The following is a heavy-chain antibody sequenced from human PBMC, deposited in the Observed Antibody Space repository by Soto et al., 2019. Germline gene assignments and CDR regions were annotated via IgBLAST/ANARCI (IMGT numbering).Heavy chain of an antibody. CDR3: ARDLIAAAEAYYGMDV. V-gene: IGHV1-2*04. J-gene: IGHJ6*02. CDR2: INPNSGGT. CDR1: GYTFTGYY. Sequence: GASVKVSCKASGYTFTGYYMHWVRQAPGQGLEWMGWINPNSGGTNYAQKFQGWVTMTRDTSISTAYMELSRLRSDDTAVYYCARDLIAAAEAYYGMDVWGQGPTVTVSS. D-gene: IGHD6-13*01.